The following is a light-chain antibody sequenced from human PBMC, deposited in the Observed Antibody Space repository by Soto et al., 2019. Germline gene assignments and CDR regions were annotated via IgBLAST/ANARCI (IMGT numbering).Light chain of an antibody. Sequence: DIQMTQSPSSLSASVGDRVSITCQASQDIRNYLNWYQQKPGKAPKRLIYDASNLQTGVPSRFSGSGSGTDSTFTISSLQPEDIATYYCQQYDNVPPGMYTFGQGTKLELK. V-gene: IGKV1-33*01. CDR3: QQYDNVPPGMYT. J-gene: IGKJ2*01. CDR2: DAS. CDR1: QDIRNY.